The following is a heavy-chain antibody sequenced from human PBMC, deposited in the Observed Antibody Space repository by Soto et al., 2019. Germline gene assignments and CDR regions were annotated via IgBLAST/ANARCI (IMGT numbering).Heavy chain of an antibody. V-gene: IGHV4-59*01. J-gene: IGHJ4*02. CDR1: GGSISSYY. CDR2: IYYSGST. D-gene: IGHD6-6*01. Sequence: LSLPCTVSGGSISSYYWSWIRQPPGKGLEWIGYIYYSGSTNYNPSLKSRVTISVDTSKNQFSLKLSSVTAADTAVYYCAATGYSSSSGGDYWGQGTLVTVSS. CDR3: AATGYSSSSGGDY.